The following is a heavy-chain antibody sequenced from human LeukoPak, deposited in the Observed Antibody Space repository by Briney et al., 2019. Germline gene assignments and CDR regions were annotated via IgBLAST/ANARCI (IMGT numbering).Heavy chain of an antibody. CDR3: ARAKTYYYDSSGYYLDY. Sequence: ASVKVSCKASGYTFTSYGISWVRQAPGQGLEWMGWISAYNGNTNYAQKLQGRVTMTTDTSTSTAYMELRSLRSDDTAVYYCARAKTYYYDSSGYYLDYWGQRTLVTVSS. CDR1: GYTFTSYG. CDR2: ISAYNGNT. J-gene: IGHJ4*02. D-gene: IGHD3-22*01. V-gene: IGHV1-18*01.